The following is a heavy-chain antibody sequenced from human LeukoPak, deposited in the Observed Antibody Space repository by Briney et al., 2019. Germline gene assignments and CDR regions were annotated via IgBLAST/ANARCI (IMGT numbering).Heavy chain of an antibody. D-gene: IGHD3-3*01. CDR2: IIPIFGTA. Sequence: SVKVSCKASGGTFSSYAISWVRQAPGQGLEWMGGIIPIFGTANYAQKFQGRVTITTDESTSTAYMELSSLRSEDTAVYYCVTSSRITIFGVETYNWFDPWGQGTLVTVSS. CDR1: GGTFSSYA. J-gene: IGHJ5*02. CDR3: VTSSRITIFGVETYNWFDP. V-gene: IGHV1-69*05.